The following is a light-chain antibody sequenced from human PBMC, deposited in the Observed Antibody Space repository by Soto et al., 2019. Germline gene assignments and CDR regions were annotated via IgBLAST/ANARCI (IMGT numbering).Light chain of an antibody. CDR2: AAS. CDR3: QQDNGAPWT. V-gene: IGKV1-27*01. Sequence: DIQMTQSPSSLSASVGARVTITCRASQGISNYLAWYQQKPGKVPKLLIYAASTLQLGVPSRFSGSGSGKDCTLTISSLRPEEVVNYYCQQDNGAPWTFGQGNKGEIK. J-gene: IGKJ1*01. CDR1: QGISNY.